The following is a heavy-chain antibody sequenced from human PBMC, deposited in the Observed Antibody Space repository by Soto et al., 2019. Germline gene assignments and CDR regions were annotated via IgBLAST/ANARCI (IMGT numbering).Heavy chain of an antibody. CDR3: AKERSTYYYDSSGYYEFDY. CDR1: GFTFSSYA. J-gene: IGHJ4*02. Sequence: GGSLRLSCAASGFTFSSYAMSWVRQAPGKGLEWVSAISGSGGSTYYADSVKGRFTISRDNSKNTLYLQMNSLRAEDTAVYYCAKERSTYYYDSSGYYEFDYRGQGTLVTVSS. V-gene: IGHV3-23*01. CDR2: ISGSGGST. D-gene: IGHD3-22*01.